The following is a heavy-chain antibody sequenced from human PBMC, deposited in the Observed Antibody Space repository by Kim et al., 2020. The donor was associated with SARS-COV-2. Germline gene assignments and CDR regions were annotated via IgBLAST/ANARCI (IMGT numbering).Heavy chain of an antibody. J-gene: IGHJ4*02. CDR1: GFTFSSYA. CDR3: AKAGFWGGSYYYPFVDY. D-gene: IGHD1-26*01. Sequence: GGSLRLSCAASGFTFSSYAMSWVRQAPGKGLEWVSAISGSGGSTYYADSVKGRFTISRANSKNTLYLQMNSLRAEDTAVYYCAKAGFWGGSYYYPFVDYWGQGTLVTVSS. V-gene: IGHV3-23*01. CDR2: ISGSGGST.